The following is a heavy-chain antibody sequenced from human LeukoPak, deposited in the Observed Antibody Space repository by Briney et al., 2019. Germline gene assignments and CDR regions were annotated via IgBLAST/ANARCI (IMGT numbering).Heavy chain of an antibody. CDR1: GFTFDDYA. Sequence: PGRSLRLSCAASGFTFDDYAMHWVRQAPGKGLEWGSGISWNSGSIGYADSVKGRFTISRDNAKNSLYLQMNSLRAEDTALYYCAKDPSFVASHTFDIWGQGTMVTVSS. CDR2: ISWNSGSI. CDR3: AKDPSFVASHTFDI. D-gene: IGHD2-2*01. V-gene: IGHV3-9*01. J-gene: IGHJ3*02.